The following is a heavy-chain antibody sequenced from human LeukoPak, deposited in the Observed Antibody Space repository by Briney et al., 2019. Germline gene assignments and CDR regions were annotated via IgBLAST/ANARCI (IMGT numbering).Heavy chain of an antibody. CDR2: INHSGST. J-gene: IGHJ5*02. CDR1: GGSFSGYY. V-gene: IGHV4-34*01. D-gene: IGHD6-19*01. Sequence: SETLSLTCAVYGGSFSGYYWSWIRQPPGKGLEWIGEINHSGSTNYNPSLKSRLTISVDTSKNQFSLKLSSVTAADTAVYYCARAGRAVAGTSLRNWFDPWGQGTLVTVSS. CDR3: ARAGRAVAGTSLRNWFDP.